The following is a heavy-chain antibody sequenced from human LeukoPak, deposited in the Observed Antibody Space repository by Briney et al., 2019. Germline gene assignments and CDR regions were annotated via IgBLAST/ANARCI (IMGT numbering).Heavy chain of an antibody. CDR3: ARLKDVAVAGIGSHDF. CDR1: GLTFRSYS. J-gene: IGHJ3*01. V-gene: IGHV3-48*04. D-gene: IGHD6-13*01. Sequence: GGSLRLSCAASGLTFRSYSMNWVRQTPGKGLEWVSYIDSISSTIYYADSVKGRFTISRDNAKNSLYLQMNSLRSEDTAVYYCARLKDVAVAGIGSHDFWGQGTMVIVSS. CDR2: IDSISSTI.